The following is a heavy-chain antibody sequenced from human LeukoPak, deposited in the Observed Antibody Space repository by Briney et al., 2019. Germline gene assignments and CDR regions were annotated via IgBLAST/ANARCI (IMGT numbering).Heavy chain of an antibody. V-gene: IGHV5-51*01. CDR3: ARRLDSGADY. J-gene: IGHJ4*02. CDR1: GYSFSSYK. CDR2: IYPGDSDT. D-gene: IGHD5-12*01. Sequence: GESLKISCKGSGYSFSSYKIGWVRQMPGKGLEWLGTIYPGDSDTRYSPSFQGQVTISADKSTNTAYLQWTSLKASDTAIYYCARRLDSGADYWGQGTLVTVSS.